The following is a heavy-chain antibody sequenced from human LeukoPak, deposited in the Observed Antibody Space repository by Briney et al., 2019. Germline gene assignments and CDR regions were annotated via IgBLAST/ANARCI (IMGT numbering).Heavy chain of an antibody. CDR2: IYYSGST. D-gene: IGHD3-9*01. CDR1: GGSISTYSYY. CDR3: ARTLYFDWLFIPFDY. Sequence: SETLSLTCTVSGGSISTYSYYWGWIRQPPGKGLEWIGSIYYSGSTNYNPSLKSRVTISVDKSKNQFSLKLSSVTAADTAVYYCARTLYFDWLFIPFDYWGQGTLVTVSS. J-gene: IGHJ4*02. V-gene: IGHV4-39*07.